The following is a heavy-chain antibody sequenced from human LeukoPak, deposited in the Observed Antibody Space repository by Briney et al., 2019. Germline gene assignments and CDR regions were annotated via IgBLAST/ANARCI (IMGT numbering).Heavy chain of an antibody. V-gene: IGHV3-9*01. J-gene: IGHJ6*02. Sequence: PGRSLRLSCAASGLTIDDYAMHWVRQAPGKGLEWVSGISWNSGSIGYADSVKGRFTISRDNAKNSLYLQMNSLRAEDTALYYCAKDIHPYSSGSYGMDVWGQGTTVTVSS. CDR1: GLTIDDYA. CDR3: AKDIHPYSSGSYGMDV. CDR2: ISWNSGSI. D-gene: IGHD6-19*01.